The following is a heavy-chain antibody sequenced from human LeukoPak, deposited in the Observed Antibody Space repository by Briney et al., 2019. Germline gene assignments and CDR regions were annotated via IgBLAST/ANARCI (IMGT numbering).Heavy chain of an antibody. CDR3: ARGGLNYADASVI. V-gene: IGHV3-21*01. CDR1: GSTFSRHS. D-gene: IGHD4-11*01. CDR2: VSSGSSYI. J-gene: IGHJ3*02. Sequence: GGSLRLSCAASGSTFSRHSMNWVRPAPGKGLEWVSYVSSGSSYIYYADSVKGRFTISRDNAENSLYLQMNSLRGEDTAVYYCARGGLNYADASVIWGQGTMVTVSS.